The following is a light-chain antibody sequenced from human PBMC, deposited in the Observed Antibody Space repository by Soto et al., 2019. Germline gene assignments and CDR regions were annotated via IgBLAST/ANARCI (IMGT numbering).Light chain of an antibody. V-gene: IGLV2-11*01. J-gene: IGLJ1*01. CDR3: CSSAGSYTYV. CDR1: NSDVGGYDY. CDR2: DVT. Sequence: SVLTQPRSVSGSPGQSVTISCTGTNSDVGGYDYVSWYQQHPGNAPKLLIYDVTKRPSGVPDRFSGSKSGNTASLTISGLQAADEADYYCCSSAGSYTYVFGTGTKVTVL.